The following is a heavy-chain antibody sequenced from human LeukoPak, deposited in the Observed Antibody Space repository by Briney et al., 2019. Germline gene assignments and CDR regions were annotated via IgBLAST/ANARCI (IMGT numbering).Heavy chain of an antibody. Sequence: SETLSLTCAVYGGSFSGYYWTWIRQPPGKGLEWIGEINHSGSTNYNPSLKSRVTISVDTSKNQFSLKLSSVTAADTAVYYCARDRLQLQSWGQGTLVTVSS. D-gene: IGHD1-1*01. CDR2: INHSGST. V-gene: IGHV4-34*01. CDR1: GGSFSGYY. J-gene: IGHJ5*02. CDR3: ARDRLQLQS.